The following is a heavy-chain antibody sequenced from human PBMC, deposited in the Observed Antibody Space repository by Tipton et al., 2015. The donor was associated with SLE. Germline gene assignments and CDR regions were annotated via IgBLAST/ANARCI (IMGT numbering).Heavy chain of an antibody. V-gene: IGHV3-9*01. CDR3: VKDISQWYFLPSGPDAFDV. CDR1: GFTFENRA. J-gene: IGHJ3*01. Sequence: RSLRLSCAASGFTFENRAMHWVRQVPGKGLEWVSGINWNSNREAYVESVKGRFIISRDNARNSVYLQMSNLRAEDTALYYCVKDISQWYFLPSGPDAFDVWGQGTVVTVSS. D-gene: IGHD2/OR15-2a*01. CDR2: INWNSNRE.